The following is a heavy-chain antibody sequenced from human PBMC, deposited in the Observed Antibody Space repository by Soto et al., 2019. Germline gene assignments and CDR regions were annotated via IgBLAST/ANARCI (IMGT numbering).Heavy chain of an antibody. V-gene: IGHV3-21*01. J-gene: IGHJ6*02. Sequence: GGSLRLSCAGSGFTFSRYSMNWVRQAPGKGLEWVASIGTRGDIYYAESVKGRLTISRDNAKNSLSLEMDSLRVEDTGVYYCAREETAWPLAYGLDVWGHGTTVTVSS. D-gene: IGHD2-21*02. CDR1: GFTFSRYS. CDR3: AREETAWPLAYGLDV. CDR2: IGTRGDI.